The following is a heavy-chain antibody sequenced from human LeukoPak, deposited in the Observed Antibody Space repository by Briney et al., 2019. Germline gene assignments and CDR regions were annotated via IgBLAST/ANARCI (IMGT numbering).Heavy chain of an antibody. D-gene: IGHD1-7*01. CDR2: IRNDGSNE. V-gene: IGHV3-30*02. CDR3: AKDGKTRNWNYFQAKPVY. CDR1: GFTFSNYG. J-gene: IGHJ4*02. Sequence: GGSLRLSCAASGFTFSNYGMQWVRQGPGSGLEWVAFIRNDGSNEHYSDSVKGRFTISRDNFKNTLYLQMNSLRAEDTAIYYCAKDGKTRNWNYFQAKPVYWGQGTLVTVSS.